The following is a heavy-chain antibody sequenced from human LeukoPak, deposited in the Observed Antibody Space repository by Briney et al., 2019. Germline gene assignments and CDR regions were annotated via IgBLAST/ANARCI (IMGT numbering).Heavy chain of an antibody. Sequence: SETLSLTCTVSGGSISSYYWSWIRQPPGKGLEWIGYIYYSESTNYNPSLKSRVTISVDTSKNQFSLKLSSVTAADTAVYYCARTPMVRGIRGFDPWGQGTLVTVSS. CDR2: IYYSEST. D-gene: IGHD3-10*01. V-gene: IGHV4-59*01. CDR3: ARTPMVRGIRGFDP. J-gene: IGHJ5*02. CDR1: GGSISSYY.